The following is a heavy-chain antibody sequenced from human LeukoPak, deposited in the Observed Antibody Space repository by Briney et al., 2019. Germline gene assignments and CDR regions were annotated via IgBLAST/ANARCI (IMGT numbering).Heavy chain of an antibody. CDR1: GGSISSYY. CDR2: IYTSGST. CDR3: ARGIAAAGRGNWFDP. J-gene: IGHJ5*02. V-gene: IGHV4-4*07. D-gene: IGHD6-13*01. Sequence: PSETLSLTSAASGGSISSYYWSWIRAPPEKGLEWIGRIYTSGSTNYNPSLKSRVTMSVDTSKNQFSLKLSSVTAADTAVYYCARGIAAAGRGNWFDPWGQGTLVTVSS.